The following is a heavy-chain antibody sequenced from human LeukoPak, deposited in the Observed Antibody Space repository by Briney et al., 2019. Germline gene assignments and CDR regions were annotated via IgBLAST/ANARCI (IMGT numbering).Heavy chain of an antibody. Sequence: GGSLRLSCAASGFTFDDYAMHWVRQAPGKGLVWVSRINRDGRSTNYADSVKGRFTISRDNAKNTVFLQMNSLRAEDTAVYYCALPLRDGDFYFDYWGQGALVTVSS. V-gene: IGHV3-74*01. CDR1: GFTFDDYA. D-gene: IGHD4-17*01. J-gene: IGHJ4*02. CDR3: ALPLRDGDFYFDY. CDR2: INRDGRST.